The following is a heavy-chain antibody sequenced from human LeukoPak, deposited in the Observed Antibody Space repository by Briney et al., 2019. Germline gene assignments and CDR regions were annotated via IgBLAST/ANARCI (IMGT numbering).Heavy chain of an antibody. CDR2: TYYRSKWYN. J-gene: IGHJ3*01. CDR3: VRDDGIGLDAFDV. Sequence: SQTLSLTCAVSGDSVSSNSAAWNWIRQSPSRGLEWLGRTYYRSKWYNDYAESVKSRITINPDTSKNQFSLQLNSVTPEDTAVYYCVRDDGIGLDAFDVWSPGTMVTVSS. V-gene: IGHV6-1*01. D-gene: IGHD1-14*01. CDR1: GDSVSSNSAA.